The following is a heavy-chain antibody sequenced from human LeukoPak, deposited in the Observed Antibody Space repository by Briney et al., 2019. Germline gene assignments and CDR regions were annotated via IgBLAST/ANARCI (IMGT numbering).Heavy chain of an antibody. D-gene: IGHD3-3*01. CDR1: GGTFSSYT. CDR3: ARGDYDFWSGYYTGSGYFDY. J-gene: IGHJ4*02. V-gene: IGHV1-69*16. Sequence: SVKVSCKASGGTFSSYTISWVRQAPGQGLEWMGRIIPILGIANYAQKFQGRVTITTDESTSTAYMELSSLRSEDTAVYYCARGDYDFWSGYYTGSGYFDYWGQGTLVTVSS. CDR2: IIPILGIA.